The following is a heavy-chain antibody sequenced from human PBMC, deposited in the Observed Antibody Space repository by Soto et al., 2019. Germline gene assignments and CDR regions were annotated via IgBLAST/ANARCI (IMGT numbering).Heavy chain of an antibody. CDR3: AAPGIAAAGAHL. CDR1: GYTFTSYD. Sequence: ASVKVSCKASGYTFTSYDINWVRQATGQGLEWMGWMNPNSGNTGYAQKFQGRVTMTRNTSISTAYMELSSLRSEDTAVYYCAAPGIAAAGAHLWGQGTLVTVSS. CDR2: MNPNSGNT. J-gene: IGHJ5*02. D-gene: IGHD6-13*01. V-gene: IGHV1-8*01.